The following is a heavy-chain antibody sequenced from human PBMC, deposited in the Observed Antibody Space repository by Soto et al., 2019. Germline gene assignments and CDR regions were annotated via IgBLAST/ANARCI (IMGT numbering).Heavy chain of an antibody. D-gene: IGHD1-26*01. Sequence: PGGSLRLSCAASGFTFSNAWINWVRQAPGKGLEWVGRIKSKTDGGTTDFAAPVKGRIAISRDDSKNKVYLQMNSLKTEDTAVYYCTRDRKGETNGSGYWGQGTLVTVSS. CDR3: TRDRKGETNGSGY. V-gene: IGHV3-15*07. CDR2: IKSKTDGGTT. CDR1: GFTFSNAW. J-gene: IGHJ4*02.